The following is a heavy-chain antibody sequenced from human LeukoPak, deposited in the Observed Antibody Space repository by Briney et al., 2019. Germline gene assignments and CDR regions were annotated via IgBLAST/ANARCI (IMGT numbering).Heavy chain of an antibody. V-gene: IGHV3-23*01. D-gene: IGHD2/OR15-2a*01. CDR1: GFSFSNYD. CDR3: ARDDAPDGGFLDY. J-gene: IGHJ4*02. Sequence: PGGPLRLSCTTSGFSFSNYDMSWVRQAPGKALEWVSRVNGGGSTYYTDSVKGRFSISRDSSKSTLYLQMRSLRADDTALYYCARDDAPDGGFLDYWGQGTLVTVSS. CDR2: VNGGGST.